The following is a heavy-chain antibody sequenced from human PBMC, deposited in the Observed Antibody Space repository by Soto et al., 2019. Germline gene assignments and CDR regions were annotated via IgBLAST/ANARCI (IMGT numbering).Heavy chain of an antibody. Sequence: EVQLVESGGGLVQPGGSLRLSCAASGFTFSTYWMTWVRQAPGKGLEWVASVKEDGSEKYYVDSVDSVKGRFTISRDNAKNSLYLQMNSLRAEDTAVYYCARDNLTPGRFDYWGQGTLVTVSS. CDR2: VKEDGSEK. CDR3: ARDNLTPGRFDY. CDR1: GFTFSTYW. J-gene: IGHJ4*02. D-gene: IGHD3-10*01. V-gene: IGHV3-7*01.